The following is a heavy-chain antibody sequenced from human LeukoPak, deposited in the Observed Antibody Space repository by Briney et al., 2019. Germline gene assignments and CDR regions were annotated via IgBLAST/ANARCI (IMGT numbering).Heavy chain of an antibody. V-gene: IGHV4-61*02. J-gene: IGHJ6*03. CDR3: AREGSSSWYSKVHYYYYYMDV. Sequence: PSETLSLTCTVSGGSISSGSYYWSWIRQPAGKGLEWIGRIYTSGSTNYNPSLKSRVTISVDTSKNQFSLKLSSVTAADTAVYYCAREGSSSWYSKVHYYYYYMDVWGKGTTVTISS. CDR2: IYTSGST. D-gene: IGHD6-13*01. CDR1: GGSISSGSYY.